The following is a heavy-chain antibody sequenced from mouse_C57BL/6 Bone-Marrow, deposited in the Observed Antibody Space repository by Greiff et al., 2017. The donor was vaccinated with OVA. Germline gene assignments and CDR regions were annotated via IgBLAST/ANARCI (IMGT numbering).Heavy chain of an antibody. D-gene: IGHD1-1*01. Sequence: VQLVESGPGLVQPSQSLSITCTVSGFSLTSYGVHWVRQSPGKGLEWLGVIWSGGSTDYNAAFISRLSISKDNSKSQVFFKMNSLQADDTAIYYCARNPPPTVVAKGYAMDYWGQGTSVTVSS. V-gene: IGHV2-2*01. J-gene: IGHJ4*01. CDR3: ARNPPPTVVAKGYAMDY. CDR1: GFSLTSYG. CDR2: IWSGGST.